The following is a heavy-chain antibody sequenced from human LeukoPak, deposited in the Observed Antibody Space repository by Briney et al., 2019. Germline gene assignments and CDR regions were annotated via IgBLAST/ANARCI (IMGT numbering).Heavy chain of an antibody. J-gene: IGHJ4*02. CDR2: INSSDGT. CDR3: AKRQPYFFDY. D-gene: IGHD1-1*01. CDR1: GFTFSSYG. V-gene: IGHV3-23*01. Sequence: PGGSLRLSCAASGFTFSSYGMSWVRQAPGKGLEWVSSINSSDGTYYADSVRGRFTISRDKSRNTLYLQINSLRADDTAVYYCAKRQPYFFDYWGQGTLVTVSS.